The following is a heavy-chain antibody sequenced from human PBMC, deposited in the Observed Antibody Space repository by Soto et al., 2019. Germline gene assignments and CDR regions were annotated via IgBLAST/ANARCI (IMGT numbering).Heavy chain of an antibody. V-gene: IGHV3-30*03. Sequence: QVQLVESGGGVVQPGRSLRLSCAASGVTLSNFGMHWVRQAPGKGLEWVAVISRDGSTMFYPDSVKGRFTISRDSSRNTLYLQMNSLRAEDTAVYHCVGEVASGYWGQGTLVTVSS. CDR2: ISRDGSTM. CDR1: GVTLSNFG. J-gene: IGHJ4*02. CDR3: VGEVASGY. D-gene: IGHD2-21*01.